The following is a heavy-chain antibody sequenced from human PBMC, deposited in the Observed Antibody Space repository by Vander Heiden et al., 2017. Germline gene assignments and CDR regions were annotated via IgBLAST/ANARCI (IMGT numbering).Heavy chain of an antibody. Sequence: EVPLLESGGGLVHPGGPLRLPCAASGVTLSTYASTWGGQAPGKGLEWVSTISGSGTSTYYADSVKGRFTISRDNSKNTLYLQMNILRVDDSAIYYSFVEKATWFDPWGQGTLVTVSS. CDR1: GVTLSTYA. CDR3: FVEKATWFDP. CDR2: ISGSGTST. V-gene: IGHV3-23*01. D-gene: IGHD2-15*01. J-gene: IGHJ5*02.